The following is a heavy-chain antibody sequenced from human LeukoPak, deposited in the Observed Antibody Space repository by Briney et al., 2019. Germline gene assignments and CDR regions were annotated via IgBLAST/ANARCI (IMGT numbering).Heavy chain of an antibody. CDR3: ARDTIEYVSSGYYHPYFDY. CDR2: IYYSGST. V-gene: IGHV4-31*03. D-gene: IGHD3-22*01. J-gene: IGHJ4*02. CDR1: GGSISSGGYY. Sequence: PSQTLSLTCTVSGGSISSGGYYWSWIRQHPGKGLEWIGYIYYSGSTYYNPSLKSRVTISVDTSKNQFSLKLSSVTAADTAVYYCARDTIEYVSSGYYHPYFDYWGQGTLVTVSS.